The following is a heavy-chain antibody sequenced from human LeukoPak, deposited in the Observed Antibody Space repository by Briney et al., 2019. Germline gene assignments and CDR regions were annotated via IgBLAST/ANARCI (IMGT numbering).Heavy chain of an antibody. D-gene: IGHD3-9*01. CDR1: GFTFSSYA. V-gene: IGHV3-23*01. CDR3: AKGDYDILAGYYPVDY. CDR2: ISGSGGST. Sequence: GGSLRLSCAASGFTFSSYAMSWVRQAPGKGLEWVSAISGSGGSTYYADSVKGRFTISRDSSKNTLYLQMNSLRAEDTAVYYCAKGDYDILAGYYPVDYWGQGTLVTVSS. J-gene: IGHJ4*02.